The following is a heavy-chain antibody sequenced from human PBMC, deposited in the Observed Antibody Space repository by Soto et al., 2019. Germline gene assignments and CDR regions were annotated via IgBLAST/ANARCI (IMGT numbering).Heavy chain of an antibody. Sequence: QVQLVQSVAEMKEPGGSVRVSCEASGYTFTSYYIHWVRQAPGQGLEWMGWINPKFGDTTYAQDFQGRVSMTRDMSISTVYMELSRLTSDDTAIYYCARNMDYYYGPGSGNGHGFWGQGTTVTVFS. J-gene: IGHJ6*02. V-gene: IGHV1-2*02. CDR1: GYTFTSYY. CDR2: INPKFGDT. CDR3: ARNMDYYYGPGSGNGHGF. D-gene: IGHD3-10*01.